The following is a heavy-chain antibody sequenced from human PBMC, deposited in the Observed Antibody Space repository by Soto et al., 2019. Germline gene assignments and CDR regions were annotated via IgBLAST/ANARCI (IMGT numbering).Heavy chain of an antibody. V-gene: IGHV4-39*01. CDR3: AAHCSRTYCYDLFDP. CDR2: LYYTGTT. D-gene: IGHD2-2*01. J-gene: IGHJ5*02. CDR1: GGSIGSSSYY. Sequence: PSETLSLTCIVSGGSIGSSSYYFGWIRQPPGKGLEWIGSLYYTGTTYYNSSLKSRVTISADKSQNQFSLRLSSVTAADTAVYYCAAHCSRTYCYDLFDPWGQGILDTVYS.